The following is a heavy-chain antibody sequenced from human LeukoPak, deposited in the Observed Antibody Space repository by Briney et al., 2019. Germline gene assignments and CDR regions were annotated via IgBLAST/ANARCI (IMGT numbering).Heavy chain of an antibody. CDR3: ARVGARSWAYYMDV. Sequence: GGSLRLSCAASGFTFSSYGMSWVRQAPGKGLEWVSYISSSGSTKYNADAVKGRFTISRDNAKNSLYLQMNSLRAEDTAVYYCARVGARSWAYYMDVWGKGTTVTISS. V-gene: IGHV3-48*04. J-gene: IGHJ6*03. CDR1: GFTFSSYG. CDR2: ISSSGSTK. D-gene: IGHD1-26*01.